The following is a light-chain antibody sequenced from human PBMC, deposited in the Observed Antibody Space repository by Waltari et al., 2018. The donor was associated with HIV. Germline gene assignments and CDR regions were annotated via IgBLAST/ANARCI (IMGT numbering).Light chain of an antibody. V-gene: IGLV2-14*01. CDR3: SSVANSVTLSVL. CDR1: SRDIGYYNY. J-gene: IGLJ3*02. Sequence: QFALTQPASVSGSPGQSITISYSGTSRDIGYYNYVSWYQQHPGKAPKLMIYEVSNRPSGISNRFSGSKSGNTASLTISALQAEDEADYFCSSVANSVTLSVLFGGGTKLTVL. CDR2: EVS.